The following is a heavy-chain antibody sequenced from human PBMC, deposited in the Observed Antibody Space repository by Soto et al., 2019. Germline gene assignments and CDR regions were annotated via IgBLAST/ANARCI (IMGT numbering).Heavy chain of an antibody. CDR1: GFSFSSCG. Sequence: GGSLRLSCAASGFSFSSCGMHWVRQAPGKGLEWVAVIWYDGSNKYYADSVKGRFTISRDNSKNTLYLLMNSLRAEDTAVYYCARDGSGDRHAFDIWGQGTMVTVSS. J-gene: IGHJ3*02. D-gene: IGHD3-10*01. CDR2: IWYDGSNK. CDR3: ARDGSGDRHAFDI. V-gene: IGHV3-33*01.